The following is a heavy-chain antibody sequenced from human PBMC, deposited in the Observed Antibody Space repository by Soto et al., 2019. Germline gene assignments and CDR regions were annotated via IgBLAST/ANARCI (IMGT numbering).Heavy chain of an antibody. Sequence: GGSLRLSCAASGLTFSSYAMSWVRQAPGNGLEWVSAISNNAVSTYYADSVKGRFTISRDNSKNTLYLQMKSLRAEDTAVYYCAKDVQGIAAEGYWGQGTLVTVSS. D-gene: IGHD6-13*01. J-gene: IGHJ4*02. CDR1: GLTFSSYA. CDR2: ISNNAVST. V-gene: IGHV3-23*01. CDR3: AKDVQGIAAEGY.